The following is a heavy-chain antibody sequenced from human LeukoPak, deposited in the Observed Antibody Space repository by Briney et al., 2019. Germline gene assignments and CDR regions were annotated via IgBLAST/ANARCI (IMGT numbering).Heavy chain of an antibody. CDR2: ISSSSTYI. CDR1: GFTFSSYS. D-gene: IGHD2-15*01. V-gene: IGHV3-21*01. J-gene: IGHJ6*03. CDR3: ARGGAHCSGGSCYSENYYMDV. Sequence: GSLRLSCAASGFTFSSYSMNWVRQAPGKGLGGVSSISSSSTYIYYADSVKGRFTISRDNAKNSLYLQMNTLRAEDTAVYYCARGGAHCSGGSCYSENYYMDVWGKGTTVTVSS.